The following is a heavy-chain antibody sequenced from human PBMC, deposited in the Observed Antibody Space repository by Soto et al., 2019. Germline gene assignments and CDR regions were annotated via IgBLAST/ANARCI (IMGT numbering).Heavy chain of an antibody. CDR1: GFTFSSYG. V-gene: IGHV3-30*03. J-gene: IGHJ3*02. CDR3: ARELPATGAFDI. Sequence: GSLRLSCAASGFTFSSYGMHWVRQAPGKRLEWVAVISSDGSSTSYADSVKGRFTISRDNAKNTLYLQMNSLRAEDTAVYYCARELPATGAFDIWGQGTMVTVSS. D-gene: IGHD5-18*01. CDR2: ISSDGSST.